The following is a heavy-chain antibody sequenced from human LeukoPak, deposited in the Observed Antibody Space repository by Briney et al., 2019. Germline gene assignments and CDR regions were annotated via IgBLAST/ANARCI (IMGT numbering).Heavy chain of an antibody. CDR3: ARMNYRPLFDY. D-gene: IGHD1-7*01. CDR2: IYYSGST. Sequence: PSETLSLTCAVSGYSISSGYYWGWIRQPPGKGLEWIGSIYYSGSTYYNPSLKSRVTISVDTSKNQFSLKLSSVTAADTAVYYCARMNYRPLFDYWGQGTLVTVSS. CDR1: GYSISSGYY. J-gene: IGHJ4*02. V-gene: IGHV4-38-2*01.